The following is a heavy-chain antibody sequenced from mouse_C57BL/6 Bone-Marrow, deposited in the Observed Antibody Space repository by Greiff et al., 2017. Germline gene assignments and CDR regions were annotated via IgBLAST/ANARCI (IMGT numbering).Heavy chain of an antibody. Sequence: QVQLQQPGAELVKPGASVKLSCKASGYTFTSYWMQWVKQRPGQGLEWIGEIDPSDSYTNYNQNFKGKATLTVDTSSSTAYMQLSSLTSEDSAVYYCARSTGYVDYFDYWGQGTTLTVSS. J-gene: IGHJ2*01. V-gene: IGHV1-50*01. CDR3: ARSTGYVDYFDY. D-gene: IGHD3-2*02. CDR1: GYTFTSYW. CDR2: IDPSDSYT.